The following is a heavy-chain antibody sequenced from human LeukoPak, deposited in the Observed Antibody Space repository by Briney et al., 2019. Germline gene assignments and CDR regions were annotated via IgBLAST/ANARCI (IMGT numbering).Heavy chain of an antibody. D-gene: IGHD3-9*01. V-gene: IGHV1-24*01. CDR2: VGHEDGTT. CDR3: ATGAIVYDY. CDR1: GSTLSKIS. J-gene: IGHJ4*02. Sequence: ASVRVSCKVSGSTLSKISVDWVRQAPGKGLEWMGSVGHEDGTTIHAQKFQGRFNMTVDTATDTAYMEMSSPMSEDTAIYYCATGAIVYDYWGQGTLVTVSS.